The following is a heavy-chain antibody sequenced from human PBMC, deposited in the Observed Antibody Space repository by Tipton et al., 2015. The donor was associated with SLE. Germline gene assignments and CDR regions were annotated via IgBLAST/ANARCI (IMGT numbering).Heavy chain of an antibody. CDR2: IYYSGST. D-gene: IGHD3-10*01. J-gene: IGHJ6*03. Sequence: TLSLTCTVSGGSISSHYWSWIRQPPGKGPEWIVYIYYSGSTNYNPSLKSRVTMSVYTSKNQLSLKLTSVTAADTAVYYCARGASGSYYYMDVWGKGTTVTVSS. CDR3: ARGASGSYYYMDV. CDR1: GGSISSHY. V-gene: IGHV4-59*11.